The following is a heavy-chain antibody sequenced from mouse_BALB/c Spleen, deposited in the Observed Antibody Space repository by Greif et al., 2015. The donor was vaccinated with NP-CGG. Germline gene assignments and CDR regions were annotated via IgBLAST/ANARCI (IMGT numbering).Heavy chain of an antibody. Sequence: EVQLVESGGGLVQPGGSLKLSCAASGFTFSSYGMSWVRQTPDKRLELVATINSNGGSTYYPDSVKGRFTISRDNAKNTLYLQMSSLKSEDTAMYYCARDRGYPSYAMDYWGQGTSVTVSS. CDR1: GFTFSSYG. V-gene: IGHV5-6-3*01. D-gene: IGHD2-2*01. CDR2: INSNGGST. J-gene: IGHJ4*01. CDR3: ARDRGYPSYAMDY.